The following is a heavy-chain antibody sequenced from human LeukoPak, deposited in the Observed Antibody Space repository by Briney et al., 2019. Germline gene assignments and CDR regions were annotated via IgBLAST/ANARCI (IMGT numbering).Heavy chain of an antibody. D-gene: IGHD3-3*01. CDR3: ARGTNDFWSGYYPTYFDY. CDR2: VHSSGST. J-gene: IGHJ4*02. Sequence: SETLSLTCDVSGDSGASSGSYWSGWFRQPPGKGLEWIGYVHSSGSTKYNSSLGSRVTISMDTSRNQFSLKLSSVTAADTAVYYCARGTNDFWSGYYPTYFDYWGQGTLVTVSS. V-gene: IGHV4-61*01. CDR1: GDSGASSGSYW.